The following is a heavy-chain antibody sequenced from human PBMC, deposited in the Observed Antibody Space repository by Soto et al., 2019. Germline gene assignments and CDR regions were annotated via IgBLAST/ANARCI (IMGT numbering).Heavy chain of an antibody. CDR3: ARLPGPLVSVLYIYPLDARESPSDVDI. D-gene: IGHD2-21*02. Sequence: GGSLRLSCAASGFTFSSCSMNWVRQAPGKGLEWVSSISSNSTYIYYADSVKGRFTISRDNAKNSLYLQMNSLRAEDTAVYYCARLPGPLVSVLYIYPLDARESPSDVDIWGQGTTVTVSS. J-gene: IGHJ6*02. CDR1: GFTFSSCS. V-gene: IGHV3-21*01. CDR2: ISSNSTYI.